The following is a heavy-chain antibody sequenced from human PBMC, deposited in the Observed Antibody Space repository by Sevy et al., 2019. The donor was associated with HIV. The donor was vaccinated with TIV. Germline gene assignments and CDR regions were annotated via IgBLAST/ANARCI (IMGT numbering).Heavy chain of an antibody. D-gene: IGHD3-22*01. V-gene: IGHV3-23*01. CDR3: AKDASYDSSGYYNYAFDI. J-gene: IGHJ3*02. Sequence: GGSLRLSCAASGFTFSSYAMSWVRLAPVKGLEWVSALRGSGGSTYYADSVKGRFTISRDNSKNTLYLQMNSLRAEDTAVYYCAKDASYDSSGYYNYAFDIWGQGTMVTVSS. CDR1: GFTFSSYA. CDR2: LRGSGGST.